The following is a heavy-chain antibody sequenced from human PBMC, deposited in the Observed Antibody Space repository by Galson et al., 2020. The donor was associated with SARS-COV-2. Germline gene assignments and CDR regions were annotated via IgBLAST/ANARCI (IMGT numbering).Heavy chain of an antibody. D-gene: IGHD6-13*01. V-gene: IGHV3-30-3*01. CDR2: IAYDGSTK. CDR3: TRLAVGTDNWFDP. J-gene: IGHJ5*02. Sequence: QAGGSLRLSCAASGFTFSSYAMHWVRQAPGKGLEWVAVIAYDGSTKYYADSVKGRFTISRDNSKNTLYLQMNSLRAEDTAVYYCTRLAVGTDNWFDPWGQGTLVTVSS. CDR1: GFTFSSYA.